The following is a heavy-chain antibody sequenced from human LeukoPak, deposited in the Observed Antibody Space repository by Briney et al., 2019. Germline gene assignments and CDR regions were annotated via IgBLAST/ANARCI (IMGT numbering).Heavy chain of an antibody. CDR3: ARAPSSVFGALYSHMAV. J-gene: IGHJ6*03. CDR2: INTDGSST. CDR1: GFSFSSYW. D-gene: IGHD3-3*01. Sequence: GGSLRLSCAASGFSFSSYWMHWVRQAPGKGLVWVSRINTDGSSTSYADSVKGRFTISRDNAKNTLSLQMNSLRAEDTAVYYCARAPSSVFGALYSHMAVWGKATTVTVSS. V-gene: IGHV3-74*01.